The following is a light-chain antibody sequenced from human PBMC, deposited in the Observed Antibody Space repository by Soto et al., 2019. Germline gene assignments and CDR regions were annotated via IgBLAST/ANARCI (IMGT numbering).Light chain of an antibody. V-gene: IGKV1-5*03. CDR1: QSVSTS. J-gene: IGKJ1*01. Sequence: DIQMTQSPSTLSASVGDRLTITCRASQSVSTSLAWYQQKPGIAPKLLIYQASSLENGVPSRFSGSGSGTEFTLTISSLQPDDCATYYCQQYNSYRTFGQGTKV. CDR2: QAS. CDR3: QQYNSYRT.